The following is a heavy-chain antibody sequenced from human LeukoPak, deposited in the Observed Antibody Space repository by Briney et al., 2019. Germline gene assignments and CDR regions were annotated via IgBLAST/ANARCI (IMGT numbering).Heavy chain of an antibody. CDR3: AFTTGNYYLDS. J-gene: IGHJ4*02. CDR1: GGSFSGYY. V-gene: IGHV4-34*01. Sequence: SETLSLTCVVYGGSFSGYYWSWIRQPPGKGLEWIGEINHSRSTNYNPSLKSRVTVSVDTSKNQFSLKLSSVTAADTAVYYCAFTTGNYYLDSWGQGTLVTVSS. D-gene: IGHD1-26*01. CDR2: INHSRST.